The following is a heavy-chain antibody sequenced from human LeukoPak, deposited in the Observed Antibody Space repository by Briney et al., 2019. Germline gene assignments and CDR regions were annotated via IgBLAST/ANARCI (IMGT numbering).Heavy chain of an antibody. CDR1: GFTFSSYA. V-gene: IGHV3-23*01. CDR3: VRDLDLGGYSSFEY. Sequence: PGGSLRLSCAASGFTFSSYAMNWVRQAPGKGLEWVSSISGGAGGAVYADSVKGRFTISRDNAKNSLYLQMNSLRAEDTAVYYCVRDLDLGGYSSFEYWGQGTLVTVSS. J-gene: IGHJ4*02. D-gene: IGHD4-23*01. CDR2: ISGGAGGA.